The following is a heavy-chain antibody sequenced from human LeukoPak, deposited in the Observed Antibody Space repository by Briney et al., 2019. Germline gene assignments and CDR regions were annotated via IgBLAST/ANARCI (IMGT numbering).Heavy chain of an antibody. CDR2: ISAYNGNT. J-gene: IGHJ3*02. Sequence: ASVKVSCKASGYTFTSYDINWVRQATGQGLEWMGWISAYNGNTNYAQKLQGRVTMTTDTSTSTAYMELRSLRSDDTAVYYCARVVTHDAFDIWGQGTMVTVSS. CDR1: GYTFTSYD. D-gene: IGHD2-21*01. V-gene: IGHV1-18*01. CDR3: ARVVTHDAFDI.